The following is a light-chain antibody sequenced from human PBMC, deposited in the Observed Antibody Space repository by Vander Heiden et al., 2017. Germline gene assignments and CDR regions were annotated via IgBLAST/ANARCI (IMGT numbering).Light chain of an antibody. CDR1: QDIGRW. CDR3: QRANGFPFT. J-gene: IGKJ3*01. CDR2: AAY. Sequence: DIQMTQSPSSVPASVGDRVTITCRASQDIGRWLAWYQQKPGEAPKLLLYAAYSLQSGVLSRFSGSGSGTVFTLTITGLRPEDFATYYCQRANGFPFTFGPGTKVDI. V-gene: IGKV1-12*02.